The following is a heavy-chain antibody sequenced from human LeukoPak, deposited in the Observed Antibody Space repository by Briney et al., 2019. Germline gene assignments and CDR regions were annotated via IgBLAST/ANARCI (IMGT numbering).Heavy chain of an antibody. CDR2: INSDGSST. CDR3: ASYGSGRIFDP. V-gene: IGHV3-74*01. Sequence: GGSLRLSCAASGFTFSTYTMNWVRQAPGKGLVWVSRINSDGSSTSYADSVKGRFTISRDNAKNTLYLQMNSLRAEDTAVYYCASYGSGRIFDPWGQGTLVTVSS. D-gene: IGHD3-10*01. CDR1: GFTFSTYT. J-gene: IGHJ5*02.